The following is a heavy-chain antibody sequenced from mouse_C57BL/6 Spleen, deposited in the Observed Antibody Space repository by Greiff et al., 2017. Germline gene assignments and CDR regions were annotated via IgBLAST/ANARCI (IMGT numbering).Heavy chain of an antibody. D-gene: IGHD2-4*01. CDR2: IDPSDSET. J-gene: IGHJ3*01. CDR1: GYTSTSYW. CDR3: ARVQGRDGDYVAY. Sequence: QVQLQQPGAELVGPGSSVKLSCKASGYTSTSYWMHWVKQRPIQGLEWIGNIDPSDSETHYNQKFKDKATLTVDKSSSTAYMQLSSLTSEDSAVYYCARVQGRDGDYVAYWGQGTLVTVSA. V-gene: IGHV1-52*01.